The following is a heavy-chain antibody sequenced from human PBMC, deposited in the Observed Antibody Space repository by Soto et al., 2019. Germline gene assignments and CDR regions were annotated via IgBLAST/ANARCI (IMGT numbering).Heavy chain of an antibody. J-gene: IGHJ6*02. CDR2: IIPVFGTT. D-gene: IGHD2-2*01. Sequence: QVQLVQSGAEVKKPGSSVKVFCKASGGTFSNYTISWVRQAPGQGLEWLGGIIPVFGTTDYEQKFQCRVTITADGSTSTAYMKLSSLRSADTAVYYCARSSPYIVVRKPTGNQDYYGMDVWGQGTTVTVS. CDR1: GGTFSNYT. V-gene: IGHV1-69*01. CDR3: ARSSPYIVVRKPTGNQDYYGMDV.